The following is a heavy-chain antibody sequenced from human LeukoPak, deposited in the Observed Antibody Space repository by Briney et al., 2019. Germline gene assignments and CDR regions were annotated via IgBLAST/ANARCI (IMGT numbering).Heavy chain of an antibody. J-gene: IGHJ6*03. V-gene: IGHV4-34*01. Sequence: PSETLSLTCAVYGGSFSGYYWSWIRQPPGKGLEWIGEINHSGSTNYNPSLKSRVTISVDTSKNQFSLKLSSVTAADTAVYYCARGHRGGYCSSTSCYGHYYYMDVWGKGTTVTVSS. CDR2: INHSGST. D-gene: IGHD2-2*01. CDR3: ARGHRGGYCSSTSCYGHYYYMDV. CDR1: GGSFSGYY.